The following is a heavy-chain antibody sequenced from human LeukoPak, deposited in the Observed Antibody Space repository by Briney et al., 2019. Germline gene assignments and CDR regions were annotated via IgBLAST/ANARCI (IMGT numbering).Heavy chain of an antibody. CDR1: GFTFSDYW. CDR2: INPAGRDT. J-gene: IGHJ4*02. CDR3: ARDHNYAFDN. Sequence: GGSLRLSCEGSGFTFSDYWMGWVRQAPGKGLEWVANINPAGRDTYYVDSVKGRFTISGEKAKNSLYLQMSSLRVEDTAVYYCARDHNYAFDNWGQGTLVTVSS. D-gene: IGHD1-1*01. V-gene: IGHV3-7*01.